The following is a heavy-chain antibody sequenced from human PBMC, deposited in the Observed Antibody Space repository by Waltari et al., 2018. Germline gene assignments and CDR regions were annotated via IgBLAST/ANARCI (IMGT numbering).Heavy chain of an antibody. CDR3: ARSTITMVRGVIRDAFDI. V-gene: IGHV4-31*03. D-gene: IGHD3-10*01. CDR1: GGSISSGGYY. J-gene: IGHJ3*02. Sequence: QVQLQESGPGLVKPSQTLSLTCTVSGGSISSGGYYWSWIRPHPGKGLEWIGYIYYSGSTYYNPSLKSRVTISVDTSKNQFSLKLSSVTAADTAVYYCARSTITMVRGVIRDAFDIWGQGTMVTVSS. CDR2: IYYSGST.